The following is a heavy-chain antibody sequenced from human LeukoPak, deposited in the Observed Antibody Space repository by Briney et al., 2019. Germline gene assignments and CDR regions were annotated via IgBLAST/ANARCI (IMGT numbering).Heavy chain of an antibody. Sequence: SGTLSLTCAVSGGSISSSNWWSWVRQPPGQGLEWIGEIYHSGSTNYNPSLKSRVTISVDTSKNQFSLKLNSVTAADTAMYYCARGPYYYDSSGCFDYWGQGTLVTVSS. V-gene: IGHV4-4*02. CDR1: GGSISSSNW. J-gene: IGHJ4*02. CDR3: ARGPYYYDSSGCFDY. CDR2: IYHSGST. D-gene: IGHD3-22*01.